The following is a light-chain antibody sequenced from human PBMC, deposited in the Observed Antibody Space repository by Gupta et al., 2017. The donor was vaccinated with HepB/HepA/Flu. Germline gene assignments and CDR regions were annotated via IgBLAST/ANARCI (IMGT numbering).Light chain of an antibody. Sequence: DIQMTQSPSSLSASVGDRVTITCRASQSSTTYLSWYQQKPGKAPKVLIYGASNLQSGVPSRFSGSGSGTDFTLTISNLQPEDFATYYCQQSHSTPRTFGKGTKLEIK. CDR1: QSSTTY. J-gene: IGKJ2*01. CDR2: GAS. V-gene: IGKV1-39*01. CDR3: QQSHSTPRT.